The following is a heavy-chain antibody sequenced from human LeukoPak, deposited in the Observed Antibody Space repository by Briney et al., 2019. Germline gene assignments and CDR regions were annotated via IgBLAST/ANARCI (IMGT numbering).Heavy chain of an antibody. Sequence: GGSLRLSCAASGFTFSSYSMNWVRQAPGKGLEWVSSISSSSSYIYYADSVKGRFTISRDNAKNSLYLQMNSLRAEDTAVYYRASASSSWAYYFDYWGQGTLVTVSS. J-gene: IGHJ4*02. CDR2: ISSSSSYI. CDR1: GFTFSSYS. CDR3: ASASSSWAYYFDY. D-gene: IGHD6-13*01. V-gene: IGHV3-21*01.